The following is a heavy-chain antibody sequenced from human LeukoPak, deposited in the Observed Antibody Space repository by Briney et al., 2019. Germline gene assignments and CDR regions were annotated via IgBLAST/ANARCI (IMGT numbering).Heavy chain of an antibody. CDR3: ARLNLGMAYNYFYY. D-gene: IGHD5-24*01. J-gene: IGHJ4*02. CDR2: IYYSGST. CDR1: GGSISSYY. V-gene: IGHV4-59*08. Sequence: SETLSLTCTVSGGSISSYYWSWIRQPPGKGLEWSGYIYYSGSTNYNPSLKSRVTISVDTSKNQFSLKLSSVTAADTAVYYCARLNLGMAYNYFYYWGQGTLVTVSS.